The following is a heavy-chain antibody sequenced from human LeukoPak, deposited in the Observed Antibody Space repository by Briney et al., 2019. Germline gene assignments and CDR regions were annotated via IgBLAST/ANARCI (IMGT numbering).Heavy chain of an antibody. CDR2: FDPEDGET. CDR3: ATDPRYSGSSMI. CDR1: GYTLTELS. J-gene: IGHJ3*02. V-gene: IGHV1-24*01. Sequence: ASVKVSCKVSGYTLTELSMHWVRQAPGKGLEWMGGFDPEDGETIYAQKFQGRVTMTEDTSTDPAYMELSSLRSEDTAVYYCATDPRYSGSSMIWGQGTMVTVSS. D-gene: IGHD1-26*01.